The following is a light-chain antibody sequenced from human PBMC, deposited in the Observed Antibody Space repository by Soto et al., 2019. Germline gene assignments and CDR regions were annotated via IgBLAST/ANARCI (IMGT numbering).Light chain of an antibody. Sequence: TQSPGTLSLSPGERATLSCRASQSVSSWLAWYQQKPGKAPKLLIYKASTLKSGVPSRFSGSGSGTEFTLTISSLQPDDFATYYCQHYNSYSEAFGQGTKVDI. CDR2: KAS. V-gene: IGKV1-5*03. CDR1: QSVSSW. J-gene: IGKJ1*01. CDR3: QHYNSYSEA.